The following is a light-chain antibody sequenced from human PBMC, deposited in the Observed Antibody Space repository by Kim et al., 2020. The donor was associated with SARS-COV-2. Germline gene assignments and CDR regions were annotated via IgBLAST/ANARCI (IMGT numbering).Light chain of an antibody. Sequence: SSELTQDPAVSVALGQTVRITCQGDSLRSYYASWYQQKPGQAPVLVIYGKNNRPSGIPDRFSGSSAGNTASLTITGAQAEDEADYYCNSRDSSGNKSGFG. J-gene: IGLJ3*02. CDR1: SLRSYY. CDR2: GKN. V-gene: IGLV3-19*01. CDR3: NSRDSSGNKSG.